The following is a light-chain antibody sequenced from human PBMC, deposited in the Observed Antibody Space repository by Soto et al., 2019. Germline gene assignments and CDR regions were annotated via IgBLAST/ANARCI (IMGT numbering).Light chain of an antibody. V-gene: IGKV3-20*01. Sequence: IVLTQSPGTLSLSPGERATLSCRASQSVGSNFLAWYQQKRGQAPRILIYAASNRASGIPDRFSGSGSGADFPLTIRRLEPEDFVVYYCQQYGSPPWAFGQGTRVEI. CDR2: AAS. CDR1: QSVGSNF. J-gene: IGKJ1*01. CDR3: QQYGSPPWA.